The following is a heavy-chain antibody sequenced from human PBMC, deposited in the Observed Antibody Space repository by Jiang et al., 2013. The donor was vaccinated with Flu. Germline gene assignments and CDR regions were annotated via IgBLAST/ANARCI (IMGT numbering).Heavy chain of an antibody. V-gene: IGHV4-38-2*01. CDR1: GYSISSGYY. D-gene: IGHD1-26*01. J-gene: IGHJ6*03. Sequence: LLKPSETLSLTCAVSGYSISSGYYWGWIRQPPGKGLEWIGSIYHSGSTYYNPSLKSRVTISVDTSKNQFSLKLSSVTAADTAVYYCARGKVGATTPSYYMDVWGKGTTVTVSS. CDR2: IYHSGST. CDR3: ARGKVGATTPSYYMDV.